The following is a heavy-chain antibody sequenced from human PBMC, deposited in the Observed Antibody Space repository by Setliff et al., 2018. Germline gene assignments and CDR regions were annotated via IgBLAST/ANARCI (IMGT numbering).Heavy chain of an antibody. CDR1: GGPINSDRYY. Sequence: SETLSLTCTVSGGPINSDRYYWGWIRQPPGKGLAWIGSMYSSGSTYYNPSPKSRVTISVDTSQNQFYLKLSSVTAADTAAYYCASHPRVTIFGVVAFDYWGQGILVTVSS. V-gene: IGHV4-39*01. CDR2: MYSSGST. CDR3: ASHPRVTIFGVVAFDY. J-gene: IGHJ4*02. D-gene: IGHD3-3*01.